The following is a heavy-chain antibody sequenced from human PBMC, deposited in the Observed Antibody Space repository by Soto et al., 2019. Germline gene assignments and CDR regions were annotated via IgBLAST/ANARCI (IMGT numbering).Heavy chain of an antibody. J-gene: IGHJ6*02. CDR3: ARYSVSYYYGMDV. D-gene: IGHD2-21*01. Sequence: LSLTCTVSGGSISSGDYYWSWIRQPPGKGLEWIGYIYYSGSTYYNPSLKSRVTISVDTSKNQFSLKLSSVTAADTAVYYCARYSVSYYYGMDVWGQGTTVTVSS. CDR2: IYYSGST. CDR1: GGSISSGDYY. V-gene: IGHV4-30-4*01.